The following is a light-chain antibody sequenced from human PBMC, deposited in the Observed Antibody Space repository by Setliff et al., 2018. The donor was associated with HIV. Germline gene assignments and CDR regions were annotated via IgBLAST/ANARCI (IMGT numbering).Light chain of an antibody. Sequence: QSVLTQPASVSGSPGQSITISCTGTTSDVGSYNLVSWYQQHPGKAPQLMIYDVTKRPSGVSNRFSGSKSGNTASLTISGLQAEDEADYYCCSYEGTLTWVFGGGTKVTVL. J-gene: IGLJ3*02. CDR1: TSDVGSYNL. CDR3: CSYEGTLTWV. CDR2: DVT. V-gene: IGLV2-23*02.